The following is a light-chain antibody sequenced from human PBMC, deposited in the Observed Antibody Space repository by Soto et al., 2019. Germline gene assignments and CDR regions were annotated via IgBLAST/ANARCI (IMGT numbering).Light chain of an antibody. J-gene: IGLJ1*01. V-gene: IGLV2-14*01. CDR2: DVS. CDR3: SSYTSSSTLV. CDR1: SSDVGGYNY. Sequence: QSVLTQPASVSGSPGHSITISCTGTSSDVGGYNYVSWYQQHPGKAPKLMIYDVSNRPSGVSNRFSGSKSGNTASLTISGLQAEDEADYYCSSYTSSSTLVFGTGTKVPVL.